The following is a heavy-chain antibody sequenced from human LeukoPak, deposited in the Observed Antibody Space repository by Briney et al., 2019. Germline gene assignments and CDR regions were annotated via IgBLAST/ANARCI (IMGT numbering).Heavy chain of an antibody. CDR2: IWYDGSNK. CDR1: GFTFSSYG. Sequence: GGSLRLSCAASGFTFSSYGMHWVRQAPGKGLEWVAVIWYDGSNKYYADSVKGRFTISRDNSKNTLYMQMHSLRAEDTAVYYCAKALGSIVVTTTDYWGQGTLVTVSS. J-gene: IGHJ4*02. CDR3: AKALGSIVVTTTDY. D-gene: IGHD5-12*01. V-gene: IGHV3-33*06.